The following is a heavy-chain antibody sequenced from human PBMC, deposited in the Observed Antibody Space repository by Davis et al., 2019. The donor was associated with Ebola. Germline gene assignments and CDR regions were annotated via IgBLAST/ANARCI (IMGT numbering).Heavy chain of an antibody. D-gene: IGHD2-21*02. CDR2: IWYDGSNK. V-gene: IGHV3-33*01. CDR1: GFTFSSYG. CDR3: ARDPLAYCGGDCRSGWFDP. J-gene: IGHJ5*02. Sequence: GGSLRLSCAASGFTFSSYGMHWVRQAPGKGLEWVAVIWYDGSNKYYADSVKGRFTISRDNSKNTLYLQMNSLRAEDTAVYYCARDPLAYCGGDCRSGWFDPWGQGTLVTVSS.